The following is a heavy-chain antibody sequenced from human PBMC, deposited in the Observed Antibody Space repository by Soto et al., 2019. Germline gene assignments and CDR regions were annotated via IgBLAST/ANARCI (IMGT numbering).Heavy chain of an antibody. CDR2: INHSGST. J-gene: IGHJ6*02. D-gene: IGHD3-9*01. CDR3: ARDKDLTGYHIYGMDV. CDR1: GGSFSGYY. V-gene: IGHV4-34*01. Sequence: SETLSLTCAVYGGSFSGYYWSWIRQPPGKGLEWIGEINHSGSTNYNPSLKSRVTISVDTSKNQFSLKLSSVTAADTAVYYCARDKDLTGYHIYGMDVWGQGTTVTVYS.